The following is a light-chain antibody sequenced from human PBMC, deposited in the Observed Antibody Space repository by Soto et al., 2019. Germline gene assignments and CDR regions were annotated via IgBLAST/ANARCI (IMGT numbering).Light chain of an antibody. CDR1: ESIINDY. J-gene: IGKJ5*01. Sequence: EFVLTQSPGTLSLSPGETATLSCRASESIINDYSAWYQQRPGQPPRLLIYATSRRAPGIPDRFSGSGSGKDFTLTISRLEADDFEVYYWQRDGRSPLFGQGTRLEIK. CDR2: ATS. CDR3: QRDGRSPL. V-gene: IGKV3-20*01.